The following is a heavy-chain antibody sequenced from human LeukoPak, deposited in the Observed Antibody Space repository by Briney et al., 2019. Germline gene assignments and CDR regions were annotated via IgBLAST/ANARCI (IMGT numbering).Heavy chain of an antibody. CDR2: ISGSGGST. CDR3: AKSSDILTGYYGKYYFDY. J-gene: IGHJ4*02. D-gene: IGHD3-9*01. V-gene: IGHV3-23*01. CDR1: GFTFSSYG. Sequence: GGSLRLSCAASGFTFSSYGMSWVRQAPGKGLEWVSAISGSGGSTYYADSVKGRFTISRDNSKNTLYLQMNSLRAEDTAVYYCAKSSDILTGYYGKYYFDYWGQGTLVTVSS.